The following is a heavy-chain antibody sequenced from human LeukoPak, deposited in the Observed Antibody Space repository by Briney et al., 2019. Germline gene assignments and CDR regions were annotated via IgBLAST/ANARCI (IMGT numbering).Heavy chain of an antibody. D-gene: IGHD4-11*01. CDR1: RFTFSSYT. CDR3: EKLNSNYFDY. CDR2: ITSNGGTT. Sequence: GGSLRLSCSASRFTFSSYTMHWVRQAPGKGLEYVSAITSNGGTTYYADSVKGRFTISRDNSKNTLYLQMSSLRPEDTAVYYCEKLNSNYFDYWGQGTLVTVSS. V-gene: IGHV3-64D*09. J-gene: IGHJ4*02.